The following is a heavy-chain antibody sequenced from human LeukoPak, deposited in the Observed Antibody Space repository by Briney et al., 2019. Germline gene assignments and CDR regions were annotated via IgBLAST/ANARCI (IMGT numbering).Heavy chain of an antibody. D-gene: IGHD5-12*01. Sequence: SETLSLTCTVSGGSISRYYWSWIRQPPGKGLVWIGYLYYSGSTNYNPSLKSRVTISVDTSKNQFSLKLSSVTAADAAVYYCARDISGYDYFDYWGQGTLVTVSS. CDR1: GGSISRYY. CDR3: ARDISGYDYFDY. CDR2: LYYSGST. J-gene: IGHJ4*02. V-gene: IGHV4-59*01.